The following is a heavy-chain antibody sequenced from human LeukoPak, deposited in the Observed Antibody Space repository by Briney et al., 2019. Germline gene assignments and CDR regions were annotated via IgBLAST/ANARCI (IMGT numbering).Heavy chain of an antibody. Sequence: PGGSVRLSCAASGFTFSSYSMNWVRQAPGKGLEWVSSISSSSSYIYYADSVKGRFTISRDNAKNSLYLQMNSLGAEDTAVYYCARGGNSSGYYWWDYYYYMDVWGKGTTVTISS. J-gene: IGHJ6*03. D-gene: IGHD3-22*01. CDR1: GFTFSSYS. V-gene: IGHV3-21*01. CDR3: ARGGNSSGYYWWDYYYYMDV. CDR2: ISSSSSYI.